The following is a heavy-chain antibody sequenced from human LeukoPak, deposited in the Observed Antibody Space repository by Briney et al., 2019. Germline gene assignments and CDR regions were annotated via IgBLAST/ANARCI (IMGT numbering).Heavy chain of an antibody. CDR1: GYSFTSYW. V-gene: IGHV5-51*01. D-gene: IGHD3-3*01. CDR2: IYPGDSDT. CDR3: ASPYYDFWSGYCTDDAFDI. J-gene: IGHJ3*02. Sequence: GESLKISCKGSGYSFTSYWIGWVRQMPGKGLEWMGIIYPGDSDTRYSPSFQGQVTISADKSISTAYLQWSSLKASDTAMYYCASPYYDFWSGYCTDDAFDIWGQGTMVTVSS.